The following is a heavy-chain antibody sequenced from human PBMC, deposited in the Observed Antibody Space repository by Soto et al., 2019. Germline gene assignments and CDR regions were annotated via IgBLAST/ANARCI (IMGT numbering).Heavy chain of an antibody. CDR3: ARSSSYASGTSYNGPYYYYYMDV. D-gene: IGHD3-10*01. CDR2: INSGGTTI. J-gene: IGHJ6*03. CDR1: GFTLSSYS. Sequence: GESLKISCAASGFTLSSYSMNWVRQTPGKGLEWLLYINSGGTTIYYADSVTGRFAISRDNAKNSLFLQMNSLRAEDTAVYYCARSSSYASGTSYNGPYYYYYMDVWGKGTTVTVSS. V-gene: IGHV3-48*01.